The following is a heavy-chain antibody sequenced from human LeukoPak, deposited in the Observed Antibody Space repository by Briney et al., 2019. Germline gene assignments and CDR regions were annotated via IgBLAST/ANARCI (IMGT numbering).Heavy chain of an antibody. CDR2: IIPIFGTA. CDR3: ARDLRDVTYYYDSSAPHDAFDI. J-gene: IGHJ3*02. Sequence: ASVTVSCKASGGTFSSYAISWVRQAPGQGLEWMGGIIPIFGTANYAQKFQGRVTITADESTSTAYMELSSLRSEDTAVYYCARDLRDVTYYYDSSAPHDAFDIWGQGTMVTVSS. D-gene: IGHD3-22*01. CDR1: GGTFSSYA. V-gene: IGHV1-69*13.